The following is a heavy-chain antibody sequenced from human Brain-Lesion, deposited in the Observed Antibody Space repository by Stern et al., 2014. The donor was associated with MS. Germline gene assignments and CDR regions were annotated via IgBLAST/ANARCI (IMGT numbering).Heavy chain of an antibody. D-gene: IGHD2-15*01. CDR3: AGEEDIRYCSGGSCTGNWFDP. J-gene: IGHJ5*02. Sequence: VQLVESGPGLVKPSETLSLTCTVAGGSVSSTSYAWAWIRQPPGKGLEWIGTIYYSGNTYYSPPLKSRLTISLDTSKNRFSLQLRSLTAADTAVYYCAGEEDIRYCSGGSCTGNWFDPWGQGTLVTVSS. CDR1: GGSVSSTSYA. CDR2: IYYSGNT. V-gene: IGHV4-39*01.